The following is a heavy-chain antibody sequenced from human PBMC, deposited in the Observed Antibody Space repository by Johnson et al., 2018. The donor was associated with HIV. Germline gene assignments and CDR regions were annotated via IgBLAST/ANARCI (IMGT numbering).Heavy chain of an antibody. D-gene: IGHD1-26*01. V-gene: IGHV3-7*05. CDR1: GFTFSSYW. Sequence: VQLVESGGGLVQPGGSLRLSCAASGFTFSSYWMSWVRQAPGKGLEWVANIKQDGSEKYHLDSVKGRFTISRDNAKNSLYLQMNSLRAEDTAVYYCATTSSSGSYYWGAFDMWGQGTMVTVSS. CDR3: ATTSSSGSYYWGAFDM. CDR2: IKQDGSEK. J-gene: IGHJ3*02.